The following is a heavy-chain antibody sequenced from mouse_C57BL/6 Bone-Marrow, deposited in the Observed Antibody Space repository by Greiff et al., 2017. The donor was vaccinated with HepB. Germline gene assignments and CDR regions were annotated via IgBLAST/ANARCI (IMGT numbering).Heavy chain of an antibody. CDR2: INPYNGGT. CDR1: GYTFTDYY. D-gene: IGHD2-3*01. J-gene: IGHJ2*01. Sequence: EVKLQQSGPVLVKPGASVKMSCKASGYTFTDYYMNWVKQSHGKSLEWIGVINPYNGGTSYNQKFKGKATLTVDKSSSTAYMELNSLTSEDSAVYYCARSGDGYSYYFDYWGQGTTLTVSS. CDR3: ARSGDGYSYYFDY. V-gene: IGHV1-19*01.